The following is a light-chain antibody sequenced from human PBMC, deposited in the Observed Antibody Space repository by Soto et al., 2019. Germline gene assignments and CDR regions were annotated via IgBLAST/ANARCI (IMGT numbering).Light chain of an antibody. CDR3: QQYNIWPLWT. Sequence: EIVMTQSPATLSVSPGYRSTLSCRASESVTSSLAWYQQKPGQPPRLLIYAASTRATDVPARFSGGGSETEFTLTIRSLQSEDFAVYFCQQYNIWPLWTFGQGTKVDIK. CDR2: AAS. J-gene: IGKJ1*01. CDR1: ESVTSS. V-gene: IGKV3-15*01.